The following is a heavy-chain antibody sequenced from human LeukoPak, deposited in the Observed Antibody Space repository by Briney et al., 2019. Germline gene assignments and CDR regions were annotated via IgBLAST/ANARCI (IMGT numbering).Heavy chain of an antibody. Sequence: SETLSLTCTVSGGSISSYYWSWIRQPPGKGLEWIGYIYYSGSTYYNPSLKSRVTISVDTSKNQFSLKLSSVTAADTAVYYCAREGFRSGYADYWGRGTLVTVSS. D-gene: IGHD3-3*01. CDR1: GGSISSYY. J-gene: IGHJ4*02. CDR3: AREGFRSGYADY. CDR2: IYYSGST. V-gene: IGHV4-59*12.